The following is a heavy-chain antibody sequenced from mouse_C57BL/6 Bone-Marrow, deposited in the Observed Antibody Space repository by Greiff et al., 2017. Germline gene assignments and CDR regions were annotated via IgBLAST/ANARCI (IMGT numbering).Heavy chain of an antibody. CDR3: ARSTGYVDYFDY. CDR1: GYTFTSYW. J-gene: IGHJ2*01. V-gene: IGHV1-50*01. Sequence: QVQLQQSGAELVKPGSSVKLSCKASGYTFTSYWMQWVKQRPGQGLAWIGEIDPSDSYTNYNQKFKGKATLTVDTSSSTAYMQLSSLTSEDSAVYYCARSTGYVDYFDYWGQGTTLTVSS. CDR2: IDPSDSYT. D-gene: IGHD3-2*02.